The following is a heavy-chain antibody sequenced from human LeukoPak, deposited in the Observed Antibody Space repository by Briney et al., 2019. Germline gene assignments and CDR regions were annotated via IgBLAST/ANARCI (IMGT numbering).Heavy chain of an antibody. CDR2: IYYSGTT. D-gene: IGHD6-6*01. CDR1: GGSISGYY. V-gene: IGHV4-59*12. Sequence: SETLSLTCSVSGGSISGYYWSWIRQPPGKGLEWIGYIYYSGTTIYNPSLKSRLTISLDTSKNQFSLKLSSVTAADTAVYYCARGTYSSYSSLAFDIWGQGTMVTVSS. CDR3: ARGTYSSYSSLAFDI. J-gene: IGHJ3*02.